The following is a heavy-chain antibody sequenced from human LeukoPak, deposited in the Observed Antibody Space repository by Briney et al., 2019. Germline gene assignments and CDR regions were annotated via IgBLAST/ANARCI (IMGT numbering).Heavy chain of an antibody. Sequence: SETLSLTCTVSGGSISSYYWNWIRQPAGKGLEWIGRIYSSGSTDYNPSFKSRVTMSVDTSKNQFSLKLSSVTAADTAVYYCAGSLYTFYLDYWGQGTLVTVSS. J-gene: IGHJ4*02. CDR2: IYSSGST. V-gene: IGHV4-4*07. CDR1: GGSISSYY. D-gene: IGHD2/OR15-2a*01. CDR3: AGSLYTFYLDY.